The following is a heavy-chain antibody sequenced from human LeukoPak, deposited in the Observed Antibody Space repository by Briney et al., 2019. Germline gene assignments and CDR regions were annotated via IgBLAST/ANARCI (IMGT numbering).Heavy chain of an antibody. J-gene: IGHJ4*02. D-gene: IGHD2-15*01. Sequence: SGGSLRLSCAASGFTVSSNYMSWVRQAPGKGLDWVSVIFSGRNTYYADSVKGRFTISTDNSKNTLDLQMNSLRAEDTAVYYCARTAPGYCSGGSCLGYWGQGTLVTVSS. CDR1: GFTVSSNY. V-gene: IGHV3-66*01. CDR2: IFSGRNT. CDR3: ARTAPGYCSGGSCLGY.